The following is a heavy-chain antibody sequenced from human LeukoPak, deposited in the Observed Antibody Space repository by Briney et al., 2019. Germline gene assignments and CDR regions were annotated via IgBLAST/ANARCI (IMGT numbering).Heavy chain of an antibody. CDR3: ARGSPVDAFDI. D-gene: IGHD4-11*01. CDR2: IYYSGST. V-gene: IGHV4-59*01. CDR1: GGSISSYY. Sequence: SETLSLTCTVTGGSISSYYWSWIRQPPGKGLEWIGYIYYSGSTNYNPSLKSRVTISVDTSKNQFSLKLSSVTAADTAVYYCARGSPVDAFDIWGQGTMVTVSS. J-gene: IGHJ3*02.